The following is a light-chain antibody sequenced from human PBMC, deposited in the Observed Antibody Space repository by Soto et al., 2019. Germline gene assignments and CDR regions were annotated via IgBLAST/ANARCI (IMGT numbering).Light chain of an antibody. V-gene: IGKV4-1*01. CDR2: WAS. CDR1: QSVLYSSNNKNY. J-gene: IGKJ1*01. CDR3: QQYYSPLSA. Sequence: DIVTTQSPDSLAVSLGERATINCKSSQSVLYSSNNKNYLAWYQQKPGQPPKLLIYWASTRESGVPDRFSGSGSGTDFTLTISSLQAEDVAVYYCQQYYSPLSAFGQGTKVEIK.